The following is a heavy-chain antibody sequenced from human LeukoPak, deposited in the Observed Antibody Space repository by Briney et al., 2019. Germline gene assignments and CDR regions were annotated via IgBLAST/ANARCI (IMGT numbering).Heavy chain of an antibody. J-gene: IGHJ4*02. Sequence: GASLRLSCAASGFTFSSYAMSWVRQAPGRGLEWVSAISGSGGSTYYADSVKGRFTISRDNSKNTLYLQMNSLRAEDTAVYYCAKRRIAVAALDYWGQGTLVTVSS. V-gene: IGHV3-23*01. CDR2: ISGSGGST. D-gene: IGHD6-19*01. CDR3: AKRRIAVAALDY. CDR1: GFTFSSYA.